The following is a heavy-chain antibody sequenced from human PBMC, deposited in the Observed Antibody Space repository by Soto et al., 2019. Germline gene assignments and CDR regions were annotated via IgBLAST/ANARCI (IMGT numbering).Heavy chain of an antibody. D-gene: IGHD6-13*01. CDR2: ISGSGGST. CDR3: ARAYSNSWYYFDY. V-gene: IGHV3-23*01. CDR1: GFTFSSYA. J-gene: IGHJ4*02. Sequence: PGGSLRLSCAASGFTFSSYAMSWVRQAPGKGLEWVSAISGSGGSTYYADSVKGRFTISRDNSKNTLYLQMNSLKAEDTAVYYCARAYSNSWYYFDYWGQGTLVTVSS.